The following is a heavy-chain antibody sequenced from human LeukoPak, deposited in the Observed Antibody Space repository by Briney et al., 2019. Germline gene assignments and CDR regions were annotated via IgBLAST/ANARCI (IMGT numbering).Heavy chain of an antibody. V-gene: IGHV3-7*01. CDR3: ARARGGHDLGY. CDR1: GFTFSSYW. J-gene: IGHJ4*02. D-gene: IGHD5-12*01. Sequence: PGGSLRLSCAASGFTFSSYWMSWVRQAPGKGLEWVANIKQDGGEKYYVESVKGRFTISRDNVKNSLYLQMNSLRVEDTAVYYCARARGGHDLGYWGQGTLVTVSS. CDR2: IKQDGGEK.